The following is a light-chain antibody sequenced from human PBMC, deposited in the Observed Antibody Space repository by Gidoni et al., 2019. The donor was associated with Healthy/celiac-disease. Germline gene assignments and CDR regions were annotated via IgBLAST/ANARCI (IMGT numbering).Light chain of an antibody. Sequence: EIVITQSPATLSVSPGERATLSCRASQSVSSNLAWYQQKPGQAPRLLIYGASTSATGIPARFSGSGYGTEFTLTISSLKSEDFAVYYCQKYNNWPRTFGQXTKVEIK. CDR1: QSVSSN. J-gene: IGKJ1*01. V-gene: IGKV3-15*01. CDR3: QKYNNWPRT. CDR2: GAS.